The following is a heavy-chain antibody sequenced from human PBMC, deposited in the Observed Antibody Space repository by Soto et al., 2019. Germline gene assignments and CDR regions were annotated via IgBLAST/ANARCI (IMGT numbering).Heavy chain of an antibody. J-gene: IGHJ4*02. D-gene: IGHD4-17*01. CDR1: GGSISSYY. V-gene: IGHV4-59*08. CDR2: IYYSGST. Sequence: QVQLQESGPGLVKPSETLSLTCTVSGGSISSYYWSWIRQPPGKGLEWIGYIYYSGSTNYNPSLKSRGTISVDTSKTQLSLKLSSVTAADTAVYYCARRYGYYFDYWGQGTLVTVSS. CDR3: ARRYGYYFDY.